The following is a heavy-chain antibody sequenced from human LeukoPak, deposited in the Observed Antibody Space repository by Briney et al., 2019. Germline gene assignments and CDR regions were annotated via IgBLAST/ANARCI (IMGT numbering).Heavy chain of an antibody. CDR1: GFTFSNYG. V-gene: IGHV3-23*01. CDR3: AKGGIVGATIDY. J-gene: IGHJ4*02. D-gene: IGHD1-26*01. CDR2: ISGSGGST. Sequence: GGSLRLSCAASGFTFSNYGMHWVRQAPGKGLEWVSAISGSGGSTYYADSVKGRFTISRDNSKNTLYLQMNSLRAEDTAVYYCAKGGIVGATIDYWGQGTLVTVSS.